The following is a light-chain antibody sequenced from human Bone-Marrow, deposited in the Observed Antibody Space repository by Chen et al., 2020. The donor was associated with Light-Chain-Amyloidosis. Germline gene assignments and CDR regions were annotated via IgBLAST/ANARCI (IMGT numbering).Light chain of an antibody. V-gene: IGKV3-11*01. CDR2: DAS. CDR1: QSVRFS. J-gene: IGKJ1*01. Sequence: EIVLTQSPATLSLSPGDRVTLSCRASQSVRFSLAWYQQKPGQAPRLLIYDASNRATGIPARFSGSGSMTDFTLTISSLEPADFAVYYCQQRSNWPRTFGQGTKVDIK. CDR3: QQRSNWPRT.